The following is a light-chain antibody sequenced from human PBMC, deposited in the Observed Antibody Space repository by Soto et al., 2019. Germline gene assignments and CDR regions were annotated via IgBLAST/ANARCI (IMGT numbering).Light chain of an antibody. Sequence: QSALTQPPSASGSPGQSVTISCTGISTYSVSWYQQHPGKAPKLIIFEVNKRPSGVPDRFSGSKSGNTASLTVSGLQAEDEADYYCTSYGGSNTFRFGGGTQLTVL. CDR2: EVN. CDR1: STYS. V-gene: IGLV2-8*01. J-gene: IGLJ7*01. CDR3: TSYGGSNTFR.